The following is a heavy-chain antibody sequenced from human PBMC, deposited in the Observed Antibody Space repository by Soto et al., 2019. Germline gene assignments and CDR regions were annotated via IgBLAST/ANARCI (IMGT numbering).Heavy chain of an antibody. CDR1: GYTFTSYA. CDR2: INAGNGNT. CDR3: ARGRSSSWYWFDP. Sequence: ASVKVSCKASGYTFTSYAMHWVRQAPGQRLEWMGWINAGNGNTKYSQKFQGRVTITRDTSASTAYMELSSLRSEDTAVYYCARGRSSSWYWFDPWGQGPLVTVSS. J-gene: IGHJ5*02. V-gene: IGHV1-3*01. D-gene: IGHD6-13*01.